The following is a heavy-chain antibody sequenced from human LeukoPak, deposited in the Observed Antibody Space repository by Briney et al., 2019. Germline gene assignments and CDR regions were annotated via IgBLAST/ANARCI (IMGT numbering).Heavy chain of an antibody. CDR1: GFTFSSYA. CDR3: ARDSGWLQLGDAFDI. Sequence: GGSLRLSCAASGFTFSSYAMHWVRQAPGKGLEWVAVISYDGSNKYYADSVKGRFTISRDNSKNTLYLQMNSLRAEDTAVYYCARDSGWLQLGDAFDIWGQGTMVTVSS. CDR2: ISYDGSNK. J-gene: IGHJ3*02. V-gene: IGHV3-30-3*01. D-gene: IGHD5-24*01.